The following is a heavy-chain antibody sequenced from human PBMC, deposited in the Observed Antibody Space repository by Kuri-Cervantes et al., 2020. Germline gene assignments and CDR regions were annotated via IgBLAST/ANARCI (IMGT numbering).Heavy chain of an antibody. Sequence: SQTLSLTCAVYGGSFSGYYWSSIRQPPGKGLEWIGEINHSGSNNYNPSLKSRVTISVDTSNNQFSLKLSSVTAADTAVYYCARSITMVRGAVDIWGQETMVTVSS. D-gene: IGHD3-10*01. V-gene: IGHV4-34*01. J-gene: IGHJ3*02. CDR2: INHSGSN. CDR3: ARSITMVRGAVDI. CDR1: GGSFSGYY.